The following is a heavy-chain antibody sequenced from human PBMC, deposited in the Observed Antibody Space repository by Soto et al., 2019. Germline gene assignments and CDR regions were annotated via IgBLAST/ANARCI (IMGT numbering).Heavy chain of an antibody. J-gene: IGHJ3*02. CDR2: IYYSGTT. Sequence: QVQLQESGPGLVKPPQTLSLTCTVSGGSISTGGYYWSWIRQHPGKGLEWIGYIYYSGTTHYNPSLRSRLTISIDTSKNQFSLRLSSVAASDTAVYYCARASYDILTGKNAFDIWGPGRMVTVS. CDR1: GGSISTGGYY. V-gene: IGHV4-31*03. D-gene: IGHD3-9*01. CDR3: ARASYDILTGKNAFDI.